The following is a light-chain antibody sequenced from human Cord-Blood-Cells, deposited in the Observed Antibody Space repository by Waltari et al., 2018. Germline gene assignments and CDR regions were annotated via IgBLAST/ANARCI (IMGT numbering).Light chain of an antibody. CDR2: DTS. J-gene: IGLJ3*02. CDR3: LLSYSGARPV. CDR1: PGAVTSGHY. V-gene: IGLV7-46*01. Sequence: QAVVTQEPSLTVSPGGPVTPTFGSSPGAVTSGHYPYWFQQKPGQAPRTLIYDTSNKHSWTPARFSGSLLGGKAALTLSGAQPEDEAEYYCLLSYSGARPVFGGGTKLTVL.